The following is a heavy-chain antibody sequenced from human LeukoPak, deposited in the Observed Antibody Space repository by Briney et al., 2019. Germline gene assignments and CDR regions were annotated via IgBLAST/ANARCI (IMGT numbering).Heavy chain of an antibody. CDR3: ARQLGYCSTSNCYPYFDS. CDR2: IYYSGST. V-gene: IGHV4-59*01. CDR1: GGSISSYY. D-gene: IGHD2-2*01. J-gene: IGHJ4*02. Sequence: SGTLSLTCSVSGGSISSYYWSWIRQPPGKGLEWIGYIYYSGSTNYNPSLKSRVTISVDTSKSQFSLKVSSVTPADTAVYYCARQLGYCSTSNCYPYFDSWGQGTVVTVSS.